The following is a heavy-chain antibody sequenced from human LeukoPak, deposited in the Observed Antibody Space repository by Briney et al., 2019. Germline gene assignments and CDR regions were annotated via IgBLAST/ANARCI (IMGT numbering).Heavy chain of an antibody. D-gene: IGHD6-13*01. V-gene: IGHV3-7*03. CDR2: IKQDGTET. Sequence: GGSLRLSCAASGFIFSSYWMSWVRQVPGKGLEWVANIKQDGTETSYVDSVEGRFTISRDNDKKSLFLQMNSLRADDTALYYCARGVTSAWYLRYYFEYWGQGIMVTVSS. CDR1: GFIFSSYW. J-gene: IGHJ4*02. CDR3: ARGVTSAWYLRYYFEY.